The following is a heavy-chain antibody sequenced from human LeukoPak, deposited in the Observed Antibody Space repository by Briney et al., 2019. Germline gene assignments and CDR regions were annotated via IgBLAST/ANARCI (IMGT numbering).Heavy chain of an antibody. V-gene: IGHV4-59*08. D-gene: IGHD3-10*01. CDR1: GGSISSDY. CDR2: IYYSGST. CDR3: GSGSYYFDY. J-gene: IGHJ4*02. Sequence: SETLSLTCTVSGGSISSDYWSWMRQPPGKGLEWIGYIYYSGSTKYNPSLKSRVTISVDTSKNQFSLKLSSVTAADTAVYYCGSGSYYFDYWGQGTLVTVST.